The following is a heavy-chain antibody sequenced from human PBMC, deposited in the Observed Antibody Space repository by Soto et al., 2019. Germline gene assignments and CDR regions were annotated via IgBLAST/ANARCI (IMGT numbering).Heavy chain of an antibody. CDR2: TSNTGNSI. J-gene: IGHJ6*03. D-gene: IGHD6-13*01. Sequence: EVQLVESGGGLVQPGGSLRLSCAASGFTFSSYSMNWARQAPGKGLEWISYTSNTGNSIYYADSVKGRFTISRDNAKNSLYLQMDSLRADDTAVYYCVRDGPAGYYMDVWGKGTTVTVSS. CDR3: VRDGPAGYYMDV. V-gene: IGHV3-48*01. CDR1: GFTFSSYS.